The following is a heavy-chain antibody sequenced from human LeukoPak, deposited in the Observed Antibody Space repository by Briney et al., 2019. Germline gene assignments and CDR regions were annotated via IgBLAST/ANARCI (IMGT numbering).Heavy chain of an antibody. CDR1: GFTVSSNY. CDR3: VSFYEAY. D-gene: IGHD2/OR15-2a*01. J-gene: IGHJ4*02. Sequence: GGSLRLSCAASGFTVSSNYMSWVRQAPGKGLVWVSHINSDGSWTSYADSVKGRFTISKDNAKNTVYLQMNNLRAEDTAVYYCVSFYEAYWGRGTLVTVSS. V-gene: IGHV3-74*01. CDR2: INSDGSWT.